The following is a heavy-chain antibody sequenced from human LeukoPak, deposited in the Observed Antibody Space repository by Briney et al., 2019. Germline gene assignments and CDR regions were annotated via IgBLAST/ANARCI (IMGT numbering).Heavy chain of an antibody. CDR3: ARSGIYSNYPSDY. V-gene: IGHV1-69*05. CDR2: IIPIFGTA. Sequence: ASVKVSXKASGGTFSSYAISWVRQAPGQGLEWMRGIIPIFGTANYAQKFQGRVTITTDESTSTAYMELSSLRSEDTAVYYCARSGIYSNYPSDYWGQGTLVTVSS. J-gene: IGHJ4*02. CDR1: GGTFSSYA. D-gene: IGHD4-11*01.